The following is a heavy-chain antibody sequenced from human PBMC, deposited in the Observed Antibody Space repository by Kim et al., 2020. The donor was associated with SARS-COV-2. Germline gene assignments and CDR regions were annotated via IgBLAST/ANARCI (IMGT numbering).Heavy chain of an antibody. J-gene: IGHJ4*02. V-gene: IGHV1-69*01. Sequence: FQGRVTITADESTRTAYMELSSLRSEDTAVYYCARDLTVTYSSSWKGFDYWGQGTLVTVSS. CDR3: ARDLTVTYSSSWKGFDY. D-gene: IGHD6-13*01.